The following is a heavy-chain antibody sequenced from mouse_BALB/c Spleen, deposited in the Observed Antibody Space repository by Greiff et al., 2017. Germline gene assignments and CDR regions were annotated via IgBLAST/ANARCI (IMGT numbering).Heavy chain of an antibody. J-gene: IGHJ3*01. CDR1: GFTFSDYY. CDR3: ARERYYGSSQFAY. D-gene: IGHD1-1*01. Sequence: EVQGVESGGGLVKPGGSLKLSCAASGFTFSDYYMYWVRQTPEKRLEWVATTSDGGSYTYYPDSVKGRFTISRDNAKNNLYLQMSSLKSEDTAMYYCARERYYGSSQFAYWGQGTLVTVSA. V-gene: IGHV5-4*02. CDR2: TSDGGSYT.